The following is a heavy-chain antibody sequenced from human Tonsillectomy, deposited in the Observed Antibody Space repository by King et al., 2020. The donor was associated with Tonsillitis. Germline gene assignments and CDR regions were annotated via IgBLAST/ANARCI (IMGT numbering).Heavy chain of an antibody. V-gene: IGHV3-72*01. CDR2: SRNKVNSYTT. CDR1: GFTFSDHY. Sequence: VQLVESGGGLVQPGGSLRLSCAASGFTFSDHYMDWVRQAPGKGLEWIGRSRNKVNSYTTEYAASVRGRFTISRDDSKNSLYLQMNSLKIDDTAVYYYARVDYYGDYYFDYWGQGTLVTVSS. J-gene: IGHJ4*02. D-gene: IGHD4-17*01. CDR3: ARVDYYGDYYFDY.